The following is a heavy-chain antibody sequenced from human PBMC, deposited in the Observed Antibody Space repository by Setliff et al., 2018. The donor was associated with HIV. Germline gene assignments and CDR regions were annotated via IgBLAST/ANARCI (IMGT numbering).Heavy chain of an antibody. J-gene: IGHJ6*02. D-gene: IGHD1-26*01. CDR3: AKPLTQWGVSPYHYAVDV. CDR1: GFTFSSYA. Sequence: LRLSCAAPGFTFSSYAMSWVRQAPGKGLEGVSAISGSGGSTYYADSVKGRFIISRDNSKNTLYLQMNSLRAEDTAVYYCAKPLTQWGVSPYHYAVDVWGQGTTVTVSS. V-gene: IGHV3-23*01. CDR2: ISGSGGST.